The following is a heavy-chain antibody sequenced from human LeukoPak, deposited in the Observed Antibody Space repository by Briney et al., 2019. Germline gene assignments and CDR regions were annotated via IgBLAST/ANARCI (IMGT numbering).Heavy chain of an antibody. CDR1: GFTFSSYV. CDR3: ARDSRAALDYYYGMDV. Sequence: PGGSLRLSCAASGFTFSSYVMHWVRQAPGKGLEWVAVIWYDGSNKYYADSVKGRFTISRDNSKNTLYLQMNSLRAEDTAVYYCARDSRAALDYYYGMDVWGQGTTVTVSS. J-gene: IGHJ6*02. CDR2: IWYDGSNK. V-gene: IGHV3-33*01. D-gene: IGHD2-15*01.